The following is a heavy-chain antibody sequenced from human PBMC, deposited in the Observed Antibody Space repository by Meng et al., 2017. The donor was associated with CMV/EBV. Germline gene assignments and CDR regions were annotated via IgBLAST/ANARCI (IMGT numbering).Heavy chain of an antibody. CDR2: INPSGGST. Sequence: ASVKVSCKASVYTFTSYYMHWVRQPPGQGLEWMGIINPSGGSTSYAQKFQGRVTMTRDTSTSTVYMELSSLRSEDTAVYYCARGDYSGYDRPGYGMDVWGQGTTVTVSS. CDR3: ARGDYSGYDRPGYGMDV. D-gene: IGHD5-12*01. CDR1: VYTFTSYY. V-gene: IGHV1-46*01. J-gene: IGHJ6*02.